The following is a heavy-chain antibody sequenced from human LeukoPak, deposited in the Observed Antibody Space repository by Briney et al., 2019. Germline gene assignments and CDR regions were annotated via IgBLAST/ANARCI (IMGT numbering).Heavy chain of an antibody. CDR1: GYTFTSYG. CDR2: ISAYNGNT. CDR3: ARGLRGVTWYYYYYMDV. D-gene: IGHD4-23*01. V-gene: IGHV1-18*01. Sequence: GASVKVSCKASGYTFTSYGISWVRQAPGQGLEWMGWISAYNGNTNYAQKLQGRVTMTTDTSTSTAYMELRSLRSDDTAVYYCARGLRGVTWYYYYYMDVWGKGTTVTVSS. J-gene: IGHJ6*03.